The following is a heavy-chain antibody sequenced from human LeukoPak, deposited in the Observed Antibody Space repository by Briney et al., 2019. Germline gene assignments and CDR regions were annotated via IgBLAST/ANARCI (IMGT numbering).Heavy chain of an antibody. Sequence: GGSLRLSCAASGFTFSSYSMNWVRQAPGKGLEWVSYISSSSTIYYADSVKGRFTISRDNAKNSLYLQMNSLRAEDTAVYYCARDTANAAFDIWGQGTMVTVSS. CDR3: ARDTANAAFDI. J-gene: IGHJ3*02. CDR2: ISSSSTI. V-gene: IGHV3-48*01. CDR1: GFTFSSYS. D-gene: IGHD5-18*01.